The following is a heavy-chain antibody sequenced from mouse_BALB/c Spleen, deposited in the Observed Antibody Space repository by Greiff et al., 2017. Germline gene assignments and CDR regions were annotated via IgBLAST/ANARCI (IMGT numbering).Heavy chain of an antibody. CDR1: GFSLTSYG. J-gene: IGHJ3*01. Sequence: QVQLKESGPGLVAPSQSLSITCTVSGFSLTSYGVHWVRQPPGKGLEWLGVIWAGGSTNYNSALMSRLSISKDNSKSQVFLKMNSLQTDDTAMYYCARDPLHGGAYWGQGTLVTVSA. CDR2: IWAGGST. V-gene: IGHV2-9*02. CDR3: ARDPLHGGAY.